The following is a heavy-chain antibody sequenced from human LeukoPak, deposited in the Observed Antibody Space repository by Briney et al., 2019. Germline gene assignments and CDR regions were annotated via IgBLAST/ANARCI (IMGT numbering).Heavy chain of an antibody. D-gene: IGHD1-26*01. CDR1: RDSVNSGGTY. CDR2: ISNSGTT. J-gene: IGHJ4*02. CDR3: ARVEWESYYFDF. Sequence: KPSETLSLTCTVSRDSVNSGGTYWSWVRQRPGEGLEWIGYISNSGTTFYNPSLKSRPSISRDTSKNQFSLSLKSVTAADTAVYFCARVEWESYYFDFWGQGTLVTVSS. V-gene: IGHV4-31*03.